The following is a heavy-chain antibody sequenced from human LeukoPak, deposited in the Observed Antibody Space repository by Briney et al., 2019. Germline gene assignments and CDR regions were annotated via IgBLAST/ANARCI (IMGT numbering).Heavy chain of an antibody. D-gene: IGHD4-17*01. CDR1: GLTFSDTN. Sequence: GESLRLSCVASGLTFSDTNLAWIRQAPGKGLEWISYIRRVPTDLYYADSVKGRFTITRDNAKNSLYLQMNSLRAEDTANYYCARSARDFGDSHAFDVWGQGTMVTVSS. CDR3: ARSARDFGDSHAFDV. CDR2: IRRVPTDL. J-gene: IGHJ3*01. V-gene: IGHV3-11*01.